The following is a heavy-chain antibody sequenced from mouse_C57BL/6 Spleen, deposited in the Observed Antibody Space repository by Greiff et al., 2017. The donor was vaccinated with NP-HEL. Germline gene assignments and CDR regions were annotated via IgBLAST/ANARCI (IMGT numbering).Heavy chain of an antibody. J-gene: IGHJ4*01. V-gene: IGHV1-82*01. CDR3: ARFYYYGSSLHYYAMDY. CDR1: GYAFSSSW. D-gene: IGHD1-1*01. Sequence: VKLMESGPELAKPGASVKISCKASGYAFSSSWMNWVKQRPGKGLEWIGRIYPGDGDTNYNGKFKGKATLTADKSSSTAYMQLSSLTSEDSAVYCCARFYYYGSSLHYYAMDYWGQGTSVTVSS. CDR2: IYPGDGDT.